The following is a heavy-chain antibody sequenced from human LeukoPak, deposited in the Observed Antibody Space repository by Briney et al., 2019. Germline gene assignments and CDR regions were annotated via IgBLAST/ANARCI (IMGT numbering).Heavy chain of an antibody. CDR2: INPNSGGT. J-gene: IGHJ6*02. V-gene: IGHV1-2*06. D-gene: IGHD7-27*01. CDR3: ARALSNWGTYYYYGMDV. CDR1: AYTFTGYY. Sequence: ASVKVSCKASAYTFTGYYMHWVRQAPGQGLEWMGRINPNSGGTNYAQKFQGRVTMTRDTSISTAYMELSRLRSDDTAVYYCARALSNWGTYYYYGMDVWGQGTTVTVSS.